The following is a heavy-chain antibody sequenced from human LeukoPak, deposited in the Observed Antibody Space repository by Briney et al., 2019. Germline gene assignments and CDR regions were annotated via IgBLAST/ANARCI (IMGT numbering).Heavy chain of an antibody. J-gene: IGHJ6*03. CDR3: AKRPSGSDMDV. V-gene: IGHV3-23*01. CDR1: GFTFSSYA. Sequence: GGSLRLSCAASGFTFSSYAMSWGRQAPGKGLEGVSAISGSGGSTYYADSAKGRFTISRDNSKNTLYLQMNSLRAEDTAVYCCAKRPSGSDMDVWGKGTTVTVSS. D-gene: IGHD3-10*01. CDR2: ISGSGGST.